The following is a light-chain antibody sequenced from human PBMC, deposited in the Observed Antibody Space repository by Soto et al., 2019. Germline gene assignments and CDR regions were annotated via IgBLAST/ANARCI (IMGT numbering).Light chain of an antibody. CDR1: QTISSW. Sequence: DIQMTHSPSTLSGSVGARFTITCRASQTISSWLAWYQQKPGQAPKLLIYDASTLEGGVPSRFRGSGSGTEFTLTINNLQTDDFATYYCQHYNSFSLTFGPGTKVDIK. V-gene: IGKV1-5*01. CDR2: DAS. J-gene: IGKJ1*01. CDR3: QHYNSFSLT.